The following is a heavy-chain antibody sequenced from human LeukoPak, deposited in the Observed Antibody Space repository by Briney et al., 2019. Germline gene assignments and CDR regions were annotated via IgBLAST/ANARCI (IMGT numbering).Heavy chain of an antibody. D-gene: IGHD6-6*01. Sequence: ASVKVSCMASGYTFTNFYMHWLRQAPGQGLEWMGWINPNSGGTNYAQKFQGRVTMTRDTSISTAYMDLSRLTSDDTAVYYCARSGYSSSSHTYYWGQGTLVTVSS. CDR3: ARSGYSSSSHTYY. CDR2: INPNSGGT. J-gene: IGHJ4*02. CDR1: GYTFTNFY. V-gene: IGHV1-2*02.